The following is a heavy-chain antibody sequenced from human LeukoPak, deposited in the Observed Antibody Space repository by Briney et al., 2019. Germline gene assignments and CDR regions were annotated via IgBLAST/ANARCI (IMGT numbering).Heavy chain of an antibody. J-gene: IGHJ4*02. Sequence: SETLSLTCTVSGGSISSSSYYWGWIRQPPGNGLEWIGSIYSTAGTYNNPSLTSRVTISIDTSKNQFSLKLSSVTAADTAVYDCARNAKYSSPFWGQGTLVTVSS. CDR1: GGSISSSSYY. V-gene: IGHV4-39*01. CDR2: IYSTAGT. CDR3: ARNAKYSSPF. D-gene: IGHD6-6*01.